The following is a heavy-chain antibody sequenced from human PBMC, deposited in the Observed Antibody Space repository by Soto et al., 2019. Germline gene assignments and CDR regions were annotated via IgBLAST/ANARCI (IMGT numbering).Heavy chain of an antibody. J-gene: IGHJ5*02. CDR1: GGSISSYY. CDR2: IYYSGST. CDR3: ARGGYCSGGSCYWFDP. Sequence: SETLSLTCTVSGGSISSYYWSWIRQPPGKGLEWIGYIYYSGSTNYNPSLKSRVTISVDTSKNQFSLKLSSVTAADTAVYYCARGGYCSGGSCYWFDPWGQGTLVTVSS. V-gene: IGHV4-59*01. D-gene: IGHD2-15*01.